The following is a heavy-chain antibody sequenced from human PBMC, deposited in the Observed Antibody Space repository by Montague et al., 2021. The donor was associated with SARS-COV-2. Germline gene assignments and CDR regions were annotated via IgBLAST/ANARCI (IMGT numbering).Heavy chain of an antibody. J-gene: IGHJ4*02. Sequence: SLRLSCAASGFPFSAYWMSWVRQAPGKGLEWVANIKQDGSEKYYXDSVKGRFTISRDNAKNSLYLLVNSLRAEDTAVYYCARDGLTTVTTYYFDHWGQGTLVTVSS. V-gene: IGHV3-7*01. CDR3: ARDGLTTVTTYYFDH. CDR1: GFPFSAYW. CDR2: IKQDGSEK. D-gene: IGHD4-17*01.